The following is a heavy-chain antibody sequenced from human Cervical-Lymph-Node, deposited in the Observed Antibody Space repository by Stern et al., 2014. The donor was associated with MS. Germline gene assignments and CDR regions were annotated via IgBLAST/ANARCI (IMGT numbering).Heavy chain of an antibody. J-gene: IGHJ6*02. D-gene: IGHD3-3*01. CDR1: GGSISSGSYY. V-gene: IGHV4-61*02. Sequence: QVQLQESGPGLVKPSQTLSLTCTVSGGSISSGSYYWSWIRQPAGKGLEWIGRIYTSGSTNSNPSLKSRVTISVDTSQNQFSQKLSSVTAADTAVYYCARELYYDFWSGLYYYGMDVWGQGTTVTVSS. CDR3: ARELYYDFWSGLYYYGMDV. CDR2: IYTSGST.